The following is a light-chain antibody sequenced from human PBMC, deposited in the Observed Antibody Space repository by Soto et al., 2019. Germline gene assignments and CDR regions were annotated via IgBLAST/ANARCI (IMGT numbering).Light chain of an antibody. J-gene: IGLJ2*01. V-gene: IGLV8-61*01. CDR2: STN. CDR1: SGSVSTNSY. CDR3: VLYMGSGISL. Sequence: QAVVTQEPSFSVSPGRTVTLTCGLSSGSVSTNSYPSWYQQTPGQAPRTLIYSTNTRSSGVPDRFSGSIIGNKAALTITRAQADDESDYYCVLYMGSGISLFGGGTQLTVL.